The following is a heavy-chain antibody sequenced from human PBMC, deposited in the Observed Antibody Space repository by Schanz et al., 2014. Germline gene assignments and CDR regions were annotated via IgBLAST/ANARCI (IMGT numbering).Heavy chain of an antibody. D-gene: IGHD4-17*01. V-gene: IGHV1-18*01. J-gene: IGHJ4*01. Sequence: CKGSGYTFGNYGISWLRQAPGRGREWMGWINTYNGNTNYAQKFQGRVTMTTDTSASTANMDVKSLRLDDTALYYCRSGYGDYAQRLDCGRQGTVDDVAS. CDR3: RSGYGDYAQRLDC. CDR1: GYTFGNYG. CDR2: INTYNGNT.